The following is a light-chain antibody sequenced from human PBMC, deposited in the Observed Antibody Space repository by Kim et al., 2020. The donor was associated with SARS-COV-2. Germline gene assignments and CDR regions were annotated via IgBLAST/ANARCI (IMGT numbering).Light chain of an antibody. CDR1: SSDVGGYNY. J-gene: IGLJ3*02. CDR3: SSYTSSSTWV. CDR2: DVN. V-gene: IGLV2-14*03. Sequence: GQSNTISCTGNSSDVGGYNYVSWYQQHPGKAPKLMIYDVNKRPSGVSHRFSGSKSGNTASLTISGLQAEDEADYYCSSYTSSSTWVFGGGTQLTVL.